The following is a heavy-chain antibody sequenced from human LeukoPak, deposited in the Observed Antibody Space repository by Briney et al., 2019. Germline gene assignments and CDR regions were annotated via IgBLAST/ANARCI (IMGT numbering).Heavy chain of an antibody. V-gene: IGHV4-4*02. J-gene: IGHJ3*02. D-gene: IGHD4-17*01. CDR1: GGSISSSNW. CDR2: IYHSGST. CDR3: ARKDYGDYRTFDN. Sequence: SGTLSLTCAVSGGSISSSNWWSWVRQPPGKGLEWIGEIYHSGSTNYNPSLKSRVTISIDKSKNQFSLKLNSVTAAGTAVYYCARKDYGDYRTFDNWGQGTMVTVSS.